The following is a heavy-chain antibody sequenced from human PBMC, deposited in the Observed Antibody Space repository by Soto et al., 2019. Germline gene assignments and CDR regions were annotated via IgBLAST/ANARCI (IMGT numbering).Heavy chain of an antibody. CDR2: VYYIGST. V-gene: IGHV4-59*01. Sequence: QVQLQESGPGLVKPSETLSLTCTVSGGSISTSYWSWIRQPPGKGLEWLGYVYYIGSTKYNPSLKNRFTISVDTSQNQFSLKLESVSAADTALYYCARDGSGHDFWDGPWYFDSWGQGTLVTVSS. D-gene: IGHD3-3*01. CDR1: GGSISTSY. CDR3: ARDGSGHDFWDGPWYFDS. J-gene: IGHJ4*02.